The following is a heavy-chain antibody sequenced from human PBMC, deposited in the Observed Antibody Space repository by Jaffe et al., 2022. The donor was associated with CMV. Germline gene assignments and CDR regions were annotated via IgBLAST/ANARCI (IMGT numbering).Heavy chain of an antibody. D-gene: IGHD4-17*01. V-gene: IGHV3-49*05. CDR1: GFTFGDYA. CDR2: IRSKAYGGTT. Sequence: EVQLVESGGGLVKPGRSLRLSCTASGFTFGDYAMSWFRQAPGKGLEWVGFIRSKAYGGTTEYAASVKGRFTISRDDSKSIAYLQMNSLKTEDTAVYYCTRDGDYGGMDVWGQGTTVTVSS. CDR3: TRDGDYGGMDV. J-gene: IGHJ6*02.